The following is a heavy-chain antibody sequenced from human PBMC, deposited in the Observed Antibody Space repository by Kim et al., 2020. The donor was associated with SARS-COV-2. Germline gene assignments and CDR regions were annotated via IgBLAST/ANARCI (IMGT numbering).Heavy chain of an antibody. CDR3: AKNHPSSGWPTFDF. Sequence: GGSLRLSCAASGFTFSRRAMSWVRQVPGKGLEWIASVNNNNNPYYADSVKGRFTASRDITKDTLYLQMNSLRADDTAPYYCAKNHPSSGWPTFDFLGQGT. J-gene: IGHJ4*02. D-gene: IGHD6-19*01. V-gene: IGHV3-23*05. CDR2: VNNNNNP. CDR1: GFTFSRRA.